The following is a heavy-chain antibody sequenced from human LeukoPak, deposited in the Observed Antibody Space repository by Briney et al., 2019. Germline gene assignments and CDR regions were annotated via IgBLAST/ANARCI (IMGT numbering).Heavy chain of an antibody. V-gene: IGHV3-23*01. D-gene: IGHD6-19*01. CDR3: AKAPLWLEEYFQH. CDR2: ISGSGGST. J-gene: IGHJ1*01. Sequence: PGGSLRLSCAASGFTFSSYAMSWVRQAPGKGLEWVSAISGSGGSTYYADSVKGRFTISRDNSKNTLYLQMNSLRAEDTAVCYCAKAPLWLEEYFQHWGQGTLVTVSS. CDR1: GFTFSSYA.